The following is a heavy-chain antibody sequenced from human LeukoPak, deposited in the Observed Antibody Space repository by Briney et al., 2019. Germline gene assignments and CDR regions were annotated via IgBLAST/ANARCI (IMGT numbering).Heavy chain of an antibody. CDR3: ARSRSFGNYNWFDP. Sequence: GGSLRLSCAGSGFTFSSYWMHWVRQAPGKGPVWVSRIDGPGSSTNCADSVKGRFTISRDNAKNTLYLQMNSLRAEDTAVYYCARSRSFGNYNWFDPWGQGTLVTVSS. J-gene: IGHJ5*02. D-gene: IGHD3-10*01. CDR2: IDGPGSST. V-gene: IGHV3-74*01. CDR1: GFTFSSYW.